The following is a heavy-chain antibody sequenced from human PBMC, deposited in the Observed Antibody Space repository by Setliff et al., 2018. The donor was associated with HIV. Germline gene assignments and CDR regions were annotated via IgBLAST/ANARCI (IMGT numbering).Heavy chain of an antibody. Sequence: SETLSLTCSVSGDSVSSTDCLWGWVRQPPGMGLQWIVTLYNSEITNYNPSFKNRVTMSVDKSRNHFSLILNSVTAADTAVYYCARGQATQRYSSSPGAFDIWGQGTLVTVSS. CDR2: LYNSEIT. V-gene: IGHV4-39*07. J-gene: IGHJ3*02. D-gene: IGHD6-6*01. CDR1: GDSVSSTDCL. CDR3: ARGQATQRYSSSPGAFDI.